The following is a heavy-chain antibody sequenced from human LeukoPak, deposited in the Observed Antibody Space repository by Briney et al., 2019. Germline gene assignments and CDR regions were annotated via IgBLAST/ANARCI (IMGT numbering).Heavy chain of an antibody. V-gene: IGHV4-34*01. CDR1: GGSFSGYY. Sequence: ASETLSLTCAVYGGSFSGYYWSWIRQPPGKGLEWIGEINHSGSTNYNPSLKSRVTISVDTSKNQFSLKLSSVTAADTAVYYCASSSYQLLPFDYWGQGTLVTVSS. CDR2: INHSGST. J-gene: IGHJ4*02. CDR3: ASSSYQLLPFDY. D-gene: IGHD2-2*01.